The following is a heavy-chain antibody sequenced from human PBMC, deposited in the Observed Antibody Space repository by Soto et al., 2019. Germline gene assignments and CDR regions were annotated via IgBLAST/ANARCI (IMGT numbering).Heavy chain of an antibody. CDR3: APHVYCSGGSCQYDAFAI. CDR1: GITFCNYM. Sequence: EVQVLESGGGLVQSGGSLRLSCEASGITFCNYMMTWIRQAPGKGLEWVSTITAGGDGTYYADSVKGRFTMSRETSKNTLYLQMNSLRAEDTAVYYCAPHVYCSGGSCQYDAFAIRGQGTMVTVSS. J-gene: IGHJ3*02. CDR2: ITAGGDGT. V-gene: IGHV3-23*01. D-gene: IGHD2-15*01.